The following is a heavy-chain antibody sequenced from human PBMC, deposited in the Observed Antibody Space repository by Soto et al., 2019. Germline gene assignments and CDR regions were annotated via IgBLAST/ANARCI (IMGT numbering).Heavy chain of an antibody. CDR2: VSGSGGST. D-gene: IGHD2-15*01. Sequence: VQLLESGGGLVQPGGSLRLSCVVSGLTFKSYAMSWVRQAPGKGLEWVSSVSGSGGSTYNADSVKGRFTVSRDNSKNTLYLQMSRLRAEDSAVYYWANCRDNTGNAYYCYGMDVWGQGTTVTVSS. CDR1: GLTFKSYA. V-gene: IGHV3-23*01. J-gene: IGHJ6*02. CDR3: ANCRDNTGNAYYCYGMDV.